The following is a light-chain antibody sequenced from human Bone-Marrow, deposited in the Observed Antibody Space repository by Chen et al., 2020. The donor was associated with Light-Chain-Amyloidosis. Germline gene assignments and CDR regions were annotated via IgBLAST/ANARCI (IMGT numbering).Light chain of an antibody. CDR3: QQYYATPLT. V-gene: IGKV4-1*01. CDR1: QSGLYSSNNKDS. Sequence: DIVMNQSPDSLAVSLGERATINCKSSQSGLYSSNNKDSLAWYQQKPGQPPKLVIYWASVRESGVPDRFSGSGSGTDFTLTISSLQAEDVAVYYCQQYYATPLTFGGGTKVHIK. CDR2: WAS. J-gene: IGKJ4*01.